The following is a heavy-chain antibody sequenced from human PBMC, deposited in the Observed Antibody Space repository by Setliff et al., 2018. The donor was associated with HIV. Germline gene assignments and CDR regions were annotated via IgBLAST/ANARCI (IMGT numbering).Heavy chain of an antibody. CDR2: IVPIFGTT. CDR1: GYTFTAHH. J-gene: IGHJ5*01. D-gene: IGHD1-1*01. CDR3: ERDFEGMSTIDGFED. Sequence: ASVKVSCKSSGYTFTAHHIHWVRQAPGQGPEWMGWIVPIFGTTKYAQKFQGRVTITADESTSTVYMALSSLTSEDTAVYYCERDFEGMSTIDGFEDWGQGTLVTVSS. V-gene: IGHV1-69*13.